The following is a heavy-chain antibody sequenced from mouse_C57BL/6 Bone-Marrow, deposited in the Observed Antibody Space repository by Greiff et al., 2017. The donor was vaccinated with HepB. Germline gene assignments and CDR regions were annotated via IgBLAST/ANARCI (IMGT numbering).Heavy chain of an antibody. CDR1: GFNIKDDY. CDR2: IDPENGDT. CDR3: TTTHYYGSSYYFDY. D-gene: IGHD1-1*01. Sequence: VQLQQSGAELVRPGASVKLSCTASGFNIKDDYMHWVKQRPEQGLEWIGWIDPENGDTEYASKFQGKATITADTSSNTAYLQLSSLTSEDTAVYYCTTTHYYGSSYYFDYWGQGTTLTVSS. J-gene: IGHJ2*01. V-gene: IGHV14-4*01.